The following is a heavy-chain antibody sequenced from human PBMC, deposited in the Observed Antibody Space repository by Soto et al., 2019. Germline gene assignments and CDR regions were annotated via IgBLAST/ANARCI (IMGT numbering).Heavy chain of an antibody. CDR2: IGASGDIT. D-gene: IGHD2-21*02. V-gene: IGHV3-23*01. Sequence: VALRGSGAACVCYHKNYDMSWDSQATGKGLEWVAGIGASGDITWYADSVKGRLSISRDNSKNTLYLQLNSLRFEDTAVYYCAKDDFTDRGDDYFDYWGPGTLVTVSS. CDR1: VCYHKNYD. CDR3: AKDDFTDRGDDYFDY. J-gene: IGHJ4*02.